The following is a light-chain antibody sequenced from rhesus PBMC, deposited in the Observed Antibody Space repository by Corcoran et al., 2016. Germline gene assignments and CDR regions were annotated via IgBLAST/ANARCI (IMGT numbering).Light chain of an antibody. CDR1: QSVSSS. CDR3: QQYSDWLT. CDR2: GAS. V-gene: IGKV3-42*01. J-gene: IGKJ4*01. Sequence: EIVLTQSPATLSLSPGERATLSCRASQSVSSSLAWYQQKPEQAPRPLNFGASSRATGIPDRFSGSGSGAGFTLTISSLEPEDVAVYYCQQYSDWLTFGGGTKVEIK.